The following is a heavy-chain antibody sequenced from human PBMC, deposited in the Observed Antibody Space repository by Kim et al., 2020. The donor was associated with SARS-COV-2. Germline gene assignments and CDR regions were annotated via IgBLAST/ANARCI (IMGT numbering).Heavy chain of an antibody. CDR3: ARGTGSGHYYYGLDV. D-gene: IGHD2-15*01. Sequence: SVKVSCKASGDTFSTYGINWVRQDPGQGLEWMGGIIPILAKPIYAQNFQCRVTITADESTSTAYMELTNLKSEDTAVYFCARGTGSGHYYYGLDVWGQGTTVTVSS. CDR2: IIPILAKP. V-gene: IGHV1-69*13. CDR1: GDTFSTYG. J-gene: IGHJ6*02.